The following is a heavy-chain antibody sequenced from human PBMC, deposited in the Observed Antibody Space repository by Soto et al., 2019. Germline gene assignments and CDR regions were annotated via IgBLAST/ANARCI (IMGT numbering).Heavy chain of an antibody. CDR3: PRALITAAGPPWRY. D-gene: IGHD6-13*01. Sequence: ASVKVSCKASGYTFINYYMHWVRQAPGQGLEWMGIINPSGGSTTYAQKFHGRVTMTRDTSTSTLYMERSSLTSEDTALYYGPRALITAAGPPWRYWCQGTLVTGSA. CDR2: INPSGGST. V-gene: IGHV1-46*01. CDR1: GYTFINYY. J-gene: IGHJ4*02.